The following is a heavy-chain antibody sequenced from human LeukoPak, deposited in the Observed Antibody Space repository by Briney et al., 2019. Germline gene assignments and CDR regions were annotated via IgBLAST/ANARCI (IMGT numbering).Heavy chain of an antibody. V-gene: IGHV3-23*01. CDR2: ISGSGGST. CDR1: RFTFSSYA. J-gene: IGHJ1*01. D-gene: IGHD3-22*01. CDR3: AKDGSSGLEYFQE. Sequence: GGSLRLSCAASRFTFSSYAMSWVRQAPGKGLEWVSAISGSGGSTYYADSVKGRFTISRDNSKNTLYLQMNSLRAEDTAVYYCAKDGSSGLEYFQEWGQGTLVTVSS.